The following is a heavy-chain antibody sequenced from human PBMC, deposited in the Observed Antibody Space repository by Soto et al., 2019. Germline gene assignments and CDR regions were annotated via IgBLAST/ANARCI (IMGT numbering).Heavy chain of an antibody. V-gene: IGHV1-18*01. D-gene: IGHD4-17*01. CDR1: GYTFTSYG. CDR2: ISAYKGNK. Sequence: QVQLVQSGAGVKKPGASVKVSCKASGYTFTSYGISWVRQAPGQGLEWMGWISAYKGNKNYAQKLQGRGTITTDQSTSQAYMELRSLRSDDTAVYYCSRDTVCTGNSWFDPWGQGTLVTVSS. J-gene: IGHJ5*02. CDR3: SRDTVCTGNSWFDP.